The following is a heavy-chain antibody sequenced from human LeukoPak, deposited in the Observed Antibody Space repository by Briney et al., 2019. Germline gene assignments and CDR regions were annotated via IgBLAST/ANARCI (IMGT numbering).Heavy chain of an antibody. CDR3: ARGRWELLLYYFDY. J-gene: IGHJ4*02. D-gene: IGHD1-26*01. CDR1: GFTFSSYW. V-gene: IGHV3-7*01. Sequence: GGSLRLSCAASGFTFSSYWMSWVRQAPGKGLEWVANIKQDGSGKYYVDSVKGRFTISRDNAKNSLYLQMNSLRAEATAVYYCARGRWELLLYYFDYWGQGTLVTVSS. CDR2: IKQDGSGK.